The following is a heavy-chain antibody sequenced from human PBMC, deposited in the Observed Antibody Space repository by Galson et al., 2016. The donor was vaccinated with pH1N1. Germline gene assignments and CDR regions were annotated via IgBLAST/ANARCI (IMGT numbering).Heavy chain of an antibody. V-gene: IGHV2-70*01. CDR2: IDWDDDK. Sequence: PALVKPTQTLTLTCTFSGFSLSTSGMCVSWIRQPPGKALEWLALIDWDDDKYYSTSLKTRLTISKDTPKNQVVLTMTNMDPVDTATYYCARIQYGDYVGYFYYWGQGTLVTVSS. CDR1: GFSLSTSGMC. J-gene: IGHJ4*02. D-gene: IGHD4-17*01. CDR3: ARIQYGDYVGYFYY.